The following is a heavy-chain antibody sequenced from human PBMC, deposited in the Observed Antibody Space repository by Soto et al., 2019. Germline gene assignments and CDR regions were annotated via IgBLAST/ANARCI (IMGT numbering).Heavy chain of an antibody. J-gene: IGHJ2*01. Sequence: QVQLVQSGAEVKKPGSSVTVSCKASGGTFSSYTISWVRQAPGQGLEWMGGIIPIFSTANYAQKFQGRVTIPADESTSTAYMELSSLKSEDTAVYYCARGNHRWLQLWYFDLWGRGTLVTVSS. V-gene: IGHV1-69*12. D-gene: IGHD5-12*01. CDR1: GGTFSSYT. CDR2: IIPIFSTA. CDR3: ARGNHRWLQLWYFDL.